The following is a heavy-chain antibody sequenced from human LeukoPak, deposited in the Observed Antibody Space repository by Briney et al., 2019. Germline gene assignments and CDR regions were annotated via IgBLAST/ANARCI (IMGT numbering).Heavy chain of an antibody. D-gene: IGHD5-24*01. V-gene: IGHV7-4-1*02. Sequence: ASVKVSCKASGYTFSSYAMNWVRQAPGQGLEWMGWIDTNTGNPTYAQGFTGRFVFSLDTSVSTAYLQISSLKAEDTAVYYCTRGSLRWLQLMRAFDIWGQGTMVTVSS. J-gene: IGHJ3*02. CDR3: TRGSLRWLQLMRAFDI. CDR2: IDTNTGNP. CDR1: GYTFSSYA.